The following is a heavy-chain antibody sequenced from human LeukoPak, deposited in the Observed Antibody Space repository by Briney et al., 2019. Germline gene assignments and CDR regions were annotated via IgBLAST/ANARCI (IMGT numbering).Heavy chain of an antibody. CDR1: GYSFTSYW. J-gene: IGHJ3*02. Sequence: GESLKISCKGSGYSFTSYWIGWVRQMPGKGLDWMGIIYPGDSDTRYSASFQGQVTISADKSITTAYLQWNSLKASDTAMYYWARQVLARDAFDIWGQGTMVTVSS. CDR2: IYPGDSDT. CDR3: ARQVLARDAFDI. V-gene: IGHV5-51*01.